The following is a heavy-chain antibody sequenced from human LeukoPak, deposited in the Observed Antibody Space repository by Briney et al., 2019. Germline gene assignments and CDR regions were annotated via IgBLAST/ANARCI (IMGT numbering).Heavy chain of an antibody. CDR3: AKTEGIAAAGTIDY. CDR2: IRYDGSNK. J-gene: IGHJ4*02. Sequence: PGGSLRLSCAASGFTFSSYGMHWVRQAPGKGLEWVAFIRYDGSNKYYADSVKGRFTISRDNSKNTLYLQMNSPRAEDTAVYYCAKTEGIAAAGTIDYWGQGTLVTVSS. CDR1: GFTFSSYG. V-gene: IGHV3-30*02. D-gene: IGHD6-13*01.